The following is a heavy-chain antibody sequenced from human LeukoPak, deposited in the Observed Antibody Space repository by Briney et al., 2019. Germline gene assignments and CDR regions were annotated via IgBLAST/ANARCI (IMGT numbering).Heavy chain of an antibody. CDR1: GYTLTELS. V-gene: IGHV1-24*01. D-gene: IGHD4-17*01. CDR3: ATGGVNHDYGDYAFLDYYMDV. Sequence: ASVKVSCKVSGYTLTELSMHWVRQALGKGLEWMGGFDPEDGETIYAQKFQGRVTMTEDTSTDTAYMELSSLRSEDTAVYYCATGGVNHDYGDYAFLDYYMDVWGKGTTVTVSS. CDR2: FDPEDGET. J-gene: IGHJ6*03.